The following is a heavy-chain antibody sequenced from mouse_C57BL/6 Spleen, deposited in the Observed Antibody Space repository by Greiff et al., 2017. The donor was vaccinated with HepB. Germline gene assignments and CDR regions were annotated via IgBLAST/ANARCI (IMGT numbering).Heavy chain of an antibody. CDR3: TINYCGSSD. CDR2: IDPDNGDT. Sequence: VHVKQSGAELVRPGASVKLSCTASGFNIKGDCMHWVKQRPEQGLEWIGWIDPDNGDTEYAPKFQDKATITADRSSNTAYLQLSSLTSEDTAGYCCTINYCGSSDWGQGTTLTVSS. D-gene: IGHD1-1*01. V-gene: IGHV14-4*01. J-gene: IGHJ2*01. CDR1: GFNIKGDC.